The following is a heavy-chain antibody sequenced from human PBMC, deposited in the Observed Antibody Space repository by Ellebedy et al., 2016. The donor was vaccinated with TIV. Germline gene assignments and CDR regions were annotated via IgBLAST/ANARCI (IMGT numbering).Heavy chain of an antibody. V-gene: IGHV3-43D*03. CDR2: VSWDGGST. Sequence: GGSLRLSCAASGFTFEDYAMHWVRQAPGKGLEWVSLVSWDGGSTHYADSVKGRFTVSRDNSKNSLSLQMNSLRPEDTALYYCAKSASIIENFYYMDVWGKGTTVTVSS. CDR3: AKSASIIENFYYMDV. D-gene: IGHD2/OR15-2a*01. CDR1: GFTFEDYA. J-gene: IGHJ6*03.